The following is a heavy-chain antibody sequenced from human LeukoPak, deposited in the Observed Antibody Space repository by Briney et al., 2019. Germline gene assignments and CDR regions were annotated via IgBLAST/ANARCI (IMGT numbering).Heavy chain of an antibody. CDR1: GFTLSSYG. CDR2: ISHDGSNK. J-gene: IGHJ4*02. CDR3: AKHRVVPAAIDY. D-gene: IGHD2-2*01. V-gene: IGHV3-30*18. Sequence: GRSLRLSCAASGFTLSSYGMHWVRPAPGKGLEWVAVISHDGSNKYYADSVKGRITISRDNSKNTLYLQMNSLRAEDTAVYYCAKHRVVPAAIDYWGQGTLVTVSS.